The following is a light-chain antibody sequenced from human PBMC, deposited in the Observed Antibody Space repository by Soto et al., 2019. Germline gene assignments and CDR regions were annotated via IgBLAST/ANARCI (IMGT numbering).Light chain of an antibody. V-gene: IGKV3-20*01. Sequence: EIVLTQSPGTLSLSPGERATLSCRASQSVSSSHLAWYQQKPGQAPRLLIYDASSRATGIPDRFSGSGSGTDFTLTISRLEPEDFAVYYCQQYGRSPGLFTFGPGTKVDIK. J-gene: IGKJ3*01. CDR1: QSVSSSH. CDR3: QQYGRSPGLFT. CDR2: DAS.